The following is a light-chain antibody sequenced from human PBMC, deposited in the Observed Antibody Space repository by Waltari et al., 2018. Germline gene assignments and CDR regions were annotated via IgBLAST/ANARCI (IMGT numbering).Light chain of an antibody. J-gene: IGKJ1*01. Sequence: EIVLTQSPGTRSLSPGEGAPISCRASESVSKFLAWYQQKPGQAPRLLIYHASNRASGIPDRFSGSGFGTDFSLTISRLEPEDFAVYYCQKYESLPATFGQGTKVEIK. V-gene: IGKV3-20*01. CDR1: ESVSKF. CDR3: QKYESLPAT. CDR2: HAS.